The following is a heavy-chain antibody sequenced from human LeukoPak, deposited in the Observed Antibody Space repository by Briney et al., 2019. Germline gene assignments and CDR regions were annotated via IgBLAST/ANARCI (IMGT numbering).Heavy chain of an antibody. D-gene: IGHD4-11*01. CDR2: IYHSGST. J-gene: IGHJ5*02. V-gene: IGHV4-30-2*01. CDR3: ARSHDYSNYQEMVHVDP. CDR1: GGSISSGGYY. Sequence: SETLSLTCTVSGGSISSGGYYWSWIRQPPGKGLEWIGYIYHSGSTYYNPSLKSRVTISVDRSKNQFSLKLSSVTAADTAVYYCARSHDYSNYQEMVHVDPWGQGTLVTVSS.